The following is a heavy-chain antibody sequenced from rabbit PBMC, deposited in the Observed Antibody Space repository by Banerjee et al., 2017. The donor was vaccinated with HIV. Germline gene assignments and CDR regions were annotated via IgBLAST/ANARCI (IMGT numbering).Heavy chain of an antibody. V-gene: IGHV1S40*01. CDR3: ARDSNAWGASYFNL. CDR1: GFSFSSNYY. D-gene: IGHD4-1*01. CDR2: IYAGSSGST. J-gene: IGHJ4*01. Sequence: QSLEESGGDLVKPGASLTLTCTASGFSFSSNYYMCWVRQAPGKGLEWIACIYAGSSGSTYYASWAKGRFTISKTSSTTVTLQMTSLTATDTASYFCARDSNAWGASYFNLWGPGTLATVS.